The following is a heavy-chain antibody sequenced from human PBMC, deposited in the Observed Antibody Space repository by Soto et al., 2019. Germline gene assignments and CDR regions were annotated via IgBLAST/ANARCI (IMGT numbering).Heavy chain of an antibody. CDR3: ARHTTTQQLGSYSYYGMDV. J-gene: IGHJ6*02. V-gene: IGHV5-51*01. CDR1: GYSFTSYW. D-gene: IGHD6-13*01. CDR2: IYPGDSDT. Sequence: PGEALKISCKGSGYSFTSYWIGWVRQMPGKGQEWMGIIYPGDSDTRYSPSFQGQVTISADKSISTAYLQWSSLKASDTAMYYCARHTTTQQLGSYSYYGMDVWGQGTTVTVSS.